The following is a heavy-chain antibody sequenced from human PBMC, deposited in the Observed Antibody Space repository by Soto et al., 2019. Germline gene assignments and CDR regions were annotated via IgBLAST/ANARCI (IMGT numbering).Heavy chain of an antibody. V-gene: IGHV4-59*01. Sequence: SETLSLTCTVSGGSISSYYWSWIRQPPGKGLEWIGYIYYSGSTNYNPSLKSRVTISVDTSKNQFSLKLSSVAAADTAVYYCARPVPATWGDYYMDGWGKGTKVTVSS. CDR3: ARPVPATWGDYYMDG. J-gene: IGHJ6*03. D-gene: IGHD2-2*01. CDR2: IYYSGST. CDR1: GGSISSYY.